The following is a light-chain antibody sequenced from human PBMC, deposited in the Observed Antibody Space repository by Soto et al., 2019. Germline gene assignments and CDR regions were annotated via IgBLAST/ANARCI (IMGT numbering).Light chain of an antibody. V-gene: IGKV1-5*03. Sequence: DIQMTQSPSTLSASVGDRATITCRASQSIRYWLAWHQQKPGRAPKLLISKASTLESGVPSRFSGSGSGTDFTLTISGLQPDDFAIYYCQQYNSYRAFGQGTKVDIK. CDR1: QSIRYW. CDR3: QQYNSYRA. J-gene: IGKJ1*01. CDR2: KAS.